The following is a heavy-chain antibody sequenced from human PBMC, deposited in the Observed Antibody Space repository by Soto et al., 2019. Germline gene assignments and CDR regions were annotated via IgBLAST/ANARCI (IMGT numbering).Heavy chain of an antibody. Sequence: PSETLSLTCTVSGGSISSYYWSWIRQPPGKGLEWIGYIYYSGSTNYNPSLKSRVTISVDTSKNQFSLKLSSVTAADTAVYYCARERGSDYGDYQYPFDYWGQGTLVTVSS. CDR3: ARERGSDYGDYQYPFDY. V-gene: IGHV4-59*01. D-gene: IGHD4-17*01. CDR1: GGSISSYY. J-gene: IGHJ4*02. CDR2: IYYSGST.